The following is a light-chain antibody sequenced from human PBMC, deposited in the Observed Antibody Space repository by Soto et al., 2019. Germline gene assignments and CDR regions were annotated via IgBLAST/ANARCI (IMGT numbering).Light chain of an antibody. CDR2: GAS. Sequence: DIQMTQSPSSLSAYLRDRVTITCRASQGISNYLAWYQQKPGRRPKLLLFGASTLQSGVPARFSGNGSGTLFTLTINGLLPEDVATYYCQKYDRAPFTFGPGTKVDFK. V-gene: IGKV1-27*01. J-gene: IGKJ3*01. CDR1: QGISNY. CDR3: QKYDRAPFT.